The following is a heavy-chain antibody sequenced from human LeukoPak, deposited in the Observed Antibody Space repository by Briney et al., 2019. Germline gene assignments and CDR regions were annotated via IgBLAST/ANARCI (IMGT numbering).Heavy chain of an antibody. V-gene: IGHV1-2*02. CDR3: ARDRIESNTARGFDY. J-gene: IGHJ4*02. D-gene: IGHD2-15*01. CDR2: INTNSGET. CDR1: GYTFTDYY. Sequence: ASVKLSCKTSGYTFTDYYIHWVRHAPGQGLEWVGWINTNSGETNSAQKFQGRVTMTGDTSISTAYMELRRVTSDDTAVYYCARDRIESNTARGFDYWGQGTLVTVSS.